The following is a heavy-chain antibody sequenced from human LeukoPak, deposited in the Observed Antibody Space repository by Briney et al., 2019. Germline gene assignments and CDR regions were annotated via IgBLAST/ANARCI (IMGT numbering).Heavy chain of an antibody. CDR1: GFIFNDAW. D-gene: IGHD3-10*01. CDR3: ASHRGWALSFYAFDM. V-gene: IGHV3-15*01. J-gene: IGHJ3*02. CDR2: IKSESDVGTT. Sequence: GGSLRLSCTAPGFIFNDAWMSWVRQAPGKSQGWVGRIKSESDVGTTDYSAPVKCRFTISRDDSKNTLYLQITSLTAEDTAVYHCASHRGWALSFYAFDMWGQGTRVTVSS.